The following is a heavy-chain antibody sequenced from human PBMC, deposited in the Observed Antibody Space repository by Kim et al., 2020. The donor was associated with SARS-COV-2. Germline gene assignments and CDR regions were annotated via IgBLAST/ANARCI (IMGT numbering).Heavy chain of an antibody. D-gene: IGHD3-10*01. Sequence: GGSLRLSCAASGFTFSSYSMNWVRQAPVKGLEWVSSISSSSSYIYYADSVKGRFTISRDNAKNSLYLQMNSLRAEDTAVYYCARDIMVRGVMDYYYYGMDVWGQGTTVTVSS. V-gene: IGHV3-21*01. CDR1: GFTFSSYS. CDR3: ARDIMVRGVMDYYYYGMDV. J-gene: IGHJ6*02. CDR2: ISSSSSYI.